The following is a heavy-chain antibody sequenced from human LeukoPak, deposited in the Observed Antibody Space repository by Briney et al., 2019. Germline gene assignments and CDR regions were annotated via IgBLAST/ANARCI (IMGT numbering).Heavy chain of an antibody. Sequence: ASVKVSCKASGGTFSSYAISWVRQAPGQGLEWMGRINPIFGTANYAQKFQGRVTITTDESTSTAYMELSSLRSEDTAVYYCAREVDYDYVWGSYRYNPPLDYWGQGTLVTVSS. V-gene: IGHV1-69*05. CDR3: AREVDYDYVWGSYRYNPPLDY. CDR2: INPIFGTA. D-gene: IGHD3-16*02. J-gene: IGHJ4*02. CDR1: GGTFSSYA.